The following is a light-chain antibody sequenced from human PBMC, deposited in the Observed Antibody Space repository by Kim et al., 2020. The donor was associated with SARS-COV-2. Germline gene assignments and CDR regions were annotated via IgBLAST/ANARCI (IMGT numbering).Light chain of an antibody. CDR3: SSYADNSNYV. CDR2: EVR. CDR1: TTDVGGYLC. Sequence: GGSVTPSCTDATTDVGGYLCVSWYQQHPAKAPNLIIFEVRQRSSGFPDSFSGSKSGNSASLTVSGLQAEDEAYYYCSSYADNSNYVFGTGAKVTVL. V-gene: IGLV2-8*01. J-gene: IGLJ1*01.